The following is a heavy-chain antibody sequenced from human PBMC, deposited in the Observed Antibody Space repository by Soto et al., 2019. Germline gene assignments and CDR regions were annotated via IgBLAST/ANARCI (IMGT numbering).Heavy chain of an antibody. V-gene: IGHV2-70*04. CDR3: ARSYCTSDNCHLGYWFDP. CDR2: IDWNDDK. D-gene: IGHD2-8*02. J-gene: IGHJ5*02. CDR1: GFSLSTSEMR. Sequence: SGPTLVNPTQTLTMTCTVSGFSLSTSEMRVSWLRQPPGKALEWLARIDWNDDKFYSTFLKTRLTISKDTPKNQVVLTMTNMDPADTGTYYCARSYCTSDNCHLGYWFDPWGQGTLVTVSS.